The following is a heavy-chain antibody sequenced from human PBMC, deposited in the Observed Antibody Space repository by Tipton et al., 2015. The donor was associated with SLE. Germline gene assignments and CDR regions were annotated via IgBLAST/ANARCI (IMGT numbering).Heavy chain of an antibody. CDR1: GGSISSYY. J-gene: IGHJ2*01. CDR2: IYYSGST. CDR3: ARLGNSGSDYYDRYFDL. V-gene: IGHV4-59*08. Sequence: TLSLTCTVSGGSISSYYWSWIRQLPGKGLEWIGYIYYSGSTNYNPSLKSRVTISVDTSKNQFSLKLSSVTAADTAVYYCARLGNSGSDYYDRYFDLWGRGTLVTVSS. D-gene: IGHD3-22*01.